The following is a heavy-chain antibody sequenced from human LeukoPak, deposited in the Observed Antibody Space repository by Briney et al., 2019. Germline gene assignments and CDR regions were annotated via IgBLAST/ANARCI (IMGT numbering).Heavy chain of an antibody. CDR1: GGSISSGDYY. CDR3: ARHGNCSSTSCFDY. V-gene: IGHV4-39*01. CDR2: IYHSGST. D-gene: IGHD2-2*01. J-gene: IGHJ4*02. Sequence: SQTLSLTCTVSGGSISSGDYYWGWIRQPPGKGLEWIGSIYHSGSTYYNPSLKSRVTISVDTSKNQFSLKLSSVTAADTAVYYCARHGNCSSTSCFDYWGQGTLVTVSS.